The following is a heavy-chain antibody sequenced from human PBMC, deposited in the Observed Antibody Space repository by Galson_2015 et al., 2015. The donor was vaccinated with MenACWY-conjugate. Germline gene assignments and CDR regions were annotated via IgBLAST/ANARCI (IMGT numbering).Heavy chain of an antibody. CDR1: GFTFSSYA. D-gene: IGHD3-16*02. J-gene: IGHJ4*02. Sequence: SLRLSCAASGFTFSSYAMSWVRLAPGKGLEWVSAISGSGGSTYYADSVKGRFTISRDNSKNTLYLQMNSLRAEDTAVYYCAKWGAMITFGGVIVRPLKPGPVEPYFDYWGQGTLVTVSS. CDR2: ISGSGGST. V-gene: IGHV3-23*01. CDR3: AKWGAMITFGGVIVRPLKPGPVEPYFDY.